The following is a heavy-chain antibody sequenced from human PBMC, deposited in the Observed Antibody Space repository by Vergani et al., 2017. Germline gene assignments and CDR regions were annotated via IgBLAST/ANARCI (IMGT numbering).Heavy chain of an antibody. D-gene: IGHD1-1*01. Sequence: QVQLQESGPGLVKPSETLSLTCTVSGGSISSYYWSWIRQPPGKGLEWIGYIYYSGSTNYNPSLKSRVTISVDTSKTRFSLKLSSVTAADTAVYYCARATPTAYWYFDLWGRGTLVTVSS. CDR2: IYYSGST. CDR3: ARATPTAYWYFDL. CDR1: GGSISSYY. J-gene: IGHJ2*01. V-gene: IGHV4-59*01.